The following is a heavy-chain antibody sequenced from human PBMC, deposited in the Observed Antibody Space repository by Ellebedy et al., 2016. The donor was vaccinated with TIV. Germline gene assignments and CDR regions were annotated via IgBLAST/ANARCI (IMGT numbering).Heavy chain of an antibody. Sequence: MPSETLSLTCTVSGGSISSGGYYWSWIRQPPGKGLEWIGYIYYSGSTNYNPSLKSRVTISVDTSKNQFSLKLSSVTAADTAVYYCARGLEAYGGNSPFDYWGQGTLVTVSS. J-gene: IGHJ4*02. V-gene: IGHV4-61*08. CDR3: ARGLEAYGGNSPFDY. CDR2: IYYSGST. CDR1: GGSISSGGYY. D-gene: IGHD4-23*01.